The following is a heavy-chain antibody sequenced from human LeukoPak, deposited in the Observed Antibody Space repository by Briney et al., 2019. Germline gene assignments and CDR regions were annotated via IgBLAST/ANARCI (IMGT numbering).Heavy chain of an antibody. J-gene: IGHJ4*02. Sequence: GESLKISCKGSGYSFTSYWIGWVRQMPGKGLEWMGIIYPGDSDTRYSPSSQGQVTISADKSISTAYLQWNSLKASDTAMYYCARHAVRDGYNRHNDYWGQGTLVTVSS. D-gene: IGHD5-24*01. CDR1: GYSFTSYW. CDR2: IYPGDSDT. CDR3: ARHAVRDGYNRHNDY. V-gene: IGHV5-51*01.